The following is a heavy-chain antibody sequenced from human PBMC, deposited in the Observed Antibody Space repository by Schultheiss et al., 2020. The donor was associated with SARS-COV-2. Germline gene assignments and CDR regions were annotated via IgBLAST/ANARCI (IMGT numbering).Heavy chain of an antibody. D-gene: IGHD2-2*01. CDR3: ATLHIVVVPAATYFDY. J-gene: IGHJ4*02. CDR2: ISGSGGST. V-gene: IGHV3-23*01. CDR1: GFTFSSYA. Sequence: GGSLRLSCAASGFTFSSYAMSWVRQAPGKGLEWVSAISGSGGSTYYADSVKGRFTISRDNAKNSLYLQMNSLRAEDTAVYYCATLHIVVVPAATYFDYWGQGTLVTVSS.